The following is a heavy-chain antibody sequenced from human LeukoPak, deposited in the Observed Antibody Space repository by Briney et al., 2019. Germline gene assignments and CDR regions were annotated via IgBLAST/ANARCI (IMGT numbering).Heavy chain of an antibody. D-gene: IGHD1-14*01. Sequence: PGGSLRLSCAASGFTFSGHWMSWVRQAPGKGLEWVANTNQGGSDKYYEDSVKGRFTISRDNANNLLYLQMNSLRGEDTAVYYCTRDRSRAEDDWGQGTLVTVSS. CDR1: GFTFSGHW. CDR3: TRDRSRAEDD. J-gene: IGHJ4*02. CDR2: TNQGGSDK. V-gene: IGHV3-7*01.